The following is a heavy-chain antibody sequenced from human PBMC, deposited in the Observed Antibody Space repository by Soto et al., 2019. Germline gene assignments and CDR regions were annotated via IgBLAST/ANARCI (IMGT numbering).Heavy chain of an antibody. CDR2: IYYSGST. CDR3: ARRKAVPGEYYFDY. CDR1: GGSISTYY. D-gene: IGHD6-19*01. J-gene: IGHJ4*02. V-gene: IGHV4-59*08. Sequence: QVQLQESGPGLVKPSETLSLTCTVSGGSISTYYWSWIRQPPGKGLEWIGYIYYSGSTNSNPSLKSRASISLDTSKNQSSLKLSSVTAADTAVYYCARRKAVPGEYYFDYWGQGILVTVSS.